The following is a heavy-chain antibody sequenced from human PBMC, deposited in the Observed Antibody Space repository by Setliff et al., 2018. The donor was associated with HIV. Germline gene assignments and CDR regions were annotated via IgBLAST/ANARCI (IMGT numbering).Heavy chain of an antibody. Sequence: APGMGLEWVAVIWYDGSSKHYADSVKGRFTISRDNSKNTLYLQMNSLRAEDTAVYYCAPRFDPWGQGTLVTVSS. CDR2: IWYDGSSK. J-gene: IGHJ5*02. V-gene: IGHV3-33*01. CDR3: APRFDP.